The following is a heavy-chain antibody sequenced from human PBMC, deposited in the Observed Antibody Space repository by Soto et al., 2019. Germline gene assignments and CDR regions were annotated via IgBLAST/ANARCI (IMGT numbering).Heavy chain of an antibody. V-gene: IGHV4-39*01. CDR2: IYYTGIT. J-gene: IGHJ5*02. CDR3: ASPDSTSWPKFDP. CDR1: GGSISSYY. Sequence: PSETLSLTCTVSGGSISSYYWGWIRQTPGMGLEWIGTIYYTGITYYNPSLKNRVTISIDTSKNQFSLTLKSVTAADTGIYYCASPDSTSWPKFDPWGQGTLVTVS. D-gene: IGHD2-2*01.